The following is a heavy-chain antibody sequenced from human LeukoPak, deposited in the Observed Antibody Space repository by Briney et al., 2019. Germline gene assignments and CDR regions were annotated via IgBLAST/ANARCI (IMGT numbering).Heavy chain of an antibody. V-gene: IGHV3-21*01. Sequence: GGSLRLSCAASGFTLSSSGMSCVRQAPGKGLEWVSSISSSSSYTYYADSVKGRFTISRDNAKNSLYLQMNSLRAEDTAVFYCARDAPPLVANDAFDIWGQGTMVTVPS. CDR3: ARDAPPLVANDAFDI. D-gene: IGHD5-12*01. CDR2: ISSSSSYT. CDR1: GFTLSSSG. J-gene: IGHJ3*02.